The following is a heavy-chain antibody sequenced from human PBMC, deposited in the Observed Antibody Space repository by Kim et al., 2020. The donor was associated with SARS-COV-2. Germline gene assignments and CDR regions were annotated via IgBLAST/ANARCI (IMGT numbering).Heavy chain of an antibody. Sequence: ASVKVSCKASGYTFTSYGISWVRQAPGQGLEWMGWISAYNGNTNYAQKLQGRVTTTTDTSTSTAYMELRSLRSDDTAVYYCARGRAAGYYDFWSGYPSYYYMDVWGKGTTVTVSS. CDR2: ISAYNGNT. D-gene: IGHD3-3*01. CDR1: GYTFTSYG. J-gene: IGHJ6*03. CDR3: ARGRAAGYYDFWSGYPSYYYMDV. V-gene: IGHV1-18*01.